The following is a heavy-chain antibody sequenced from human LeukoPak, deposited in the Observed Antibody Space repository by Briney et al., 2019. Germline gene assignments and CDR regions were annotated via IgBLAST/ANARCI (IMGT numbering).Heavy chain of an antibody. J-gene: IGHJ4*02. CDR2: IDIPGNT. D-gene: IGHD3-16*01. V-gene: IGHV3-13*01. CDR3: AKEPGEGGSAFDY. Sequence: GGSLRLSCAASGFTLSTYDMHWVRQPPGKGLEWVSGIDIPGNTYYPDSVKGRFIISRDNSKKTVYLQMSSLTIEDTAVYYCAKEPGEGGSAFDYWGQGTLVTVYS. CDR1: GFTLSTYD.